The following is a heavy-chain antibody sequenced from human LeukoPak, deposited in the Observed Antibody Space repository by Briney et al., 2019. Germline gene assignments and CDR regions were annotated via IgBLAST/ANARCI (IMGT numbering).Heavy chain of an antibody. CDR1: GYTFSTYG. V-gene: IGHV1-18*01. CDR3: ARDPYWSGNYTGIGYYYYYMDV. Sequence: ASVKVSCKASGYTFSTYGISWVRQAPGQGLEWMGWISGHKGNTNSEQKFQGRVTMTTDTSTSTAYMELRSLRSDDTAVYYCARDPYWSGNYTGIGYYYYYMDVWGKGTTVTVSS. CDR2: ISGHKGNT. D-gene: IGHD3-3*01. J-gene: IGHJ6*03.